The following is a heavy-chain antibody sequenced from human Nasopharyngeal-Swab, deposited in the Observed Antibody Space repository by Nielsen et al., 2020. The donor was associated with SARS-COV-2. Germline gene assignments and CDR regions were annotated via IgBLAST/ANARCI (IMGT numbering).Heavy chain of an antibody. J-gene: IGHJ6*02. CDR2: TNHSGST. D-gene: IGHD2-2*01. CDR3: AREGSTSPWNGYYYGMDV. CDR1: GGSFSGYY. V-gene: IGHV4-34*01. Sequence: SETLSLTCAVYGGSFSGYYWSWIRQPPGKGLEWIGETNHSGSTNYNPSLKSRVTISVDASKNQFSLKLSSVTAADTAVYYCAREGSTSPWNGYYYGMDVWGQGTTVTVSS.